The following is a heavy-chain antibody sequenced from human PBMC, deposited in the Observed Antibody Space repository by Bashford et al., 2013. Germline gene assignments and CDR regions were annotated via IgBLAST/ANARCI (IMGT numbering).Heavy chain of an antibody. J-gene: IGHJ4*02. D-gene: IGHD5-12*01. CDR1: GFSLSNARMS. Sequence: SGPTLVKPTETLTLTCTVSGFSLSNARMSVTWIRQPRGKALEWLAQIFSNDEKSYNTSLKSRLTFSKDTSKSQVVLTMTNMDPVDTATYYCARLVREMGEWLLDYWGQGTLVTVSS. V-gene: IGHV2-26*01. CDR2: IFSNDEK. CDR3: ARLVREMGEWLLDY.